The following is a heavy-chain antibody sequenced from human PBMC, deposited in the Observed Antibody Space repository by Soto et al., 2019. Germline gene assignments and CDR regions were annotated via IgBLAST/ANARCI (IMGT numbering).Heavy chain of an antibody. J-gene: IGHJ6*02. CDR3: ARGSRMRIPAASGRDYYYHGLDV. Sequence: QVQLQQWGAGLLKLSETLSLNCAVYGGSFSGYYWSWIRQPPGKGLEWIGEINHRGSINYNPSLKSRVALSVDTSKNPSSLKLNAVTAADTAVFYCARGSRMRIPAASGRDYYYHGLDVWGQGTAVTVSS. CDR2: INHRGSI. CDR1: GGSFSGYY. D-gene: IGHD2-15*01. V-gene: IGHV4-34*01.